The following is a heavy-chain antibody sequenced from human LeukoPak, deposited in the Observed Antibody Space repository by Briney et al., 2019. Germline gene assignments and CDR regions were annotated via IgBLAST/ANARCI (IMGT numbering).Heavy chain of an antibody. J-gene: IGHJ4*02. CDR1: GFTFRSYS. CDR3: ARVLGSSEDYVWGSYRF. CDR2: ITGSSSYI. V-gene: IGHV3-21*01. D-gene: IGHD3-16*02. Sequence: PEGSLRLSCAASGFTFRSYSMNWVRQAPGKGLEWVSSITGSSSYIYYADSVKGRFTISRDNAKNSLYLQMNSLRAEDTAVYYCARVLGSSEDYVWGSYRFWGQGTLVTVSS.